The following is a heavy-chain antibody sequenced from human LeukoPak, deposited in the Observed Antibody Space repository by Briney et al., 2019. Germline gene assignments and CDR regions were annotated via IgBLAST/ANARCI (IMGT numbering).Heavy chain of an antibody. CDR2: IYPGDSDT. J-gene: IGHJ4*02. V-gene: IGHV5-51*01. CDR1: GYSFTSYW. Sequence: GESLKISCKGSGYSFTSYWIGWVRQMPGKGLEWMGIIYPGDSDTRYSPSFQGQVTISADKSISTAYLRWSSLKASDTAMYYCARRSCSSTSCYRSGRFDYWGQGTLVTVSS. D-gene: IGHD2-2*02. CDR3: ARRSCSSTSCYRSGRFDY.